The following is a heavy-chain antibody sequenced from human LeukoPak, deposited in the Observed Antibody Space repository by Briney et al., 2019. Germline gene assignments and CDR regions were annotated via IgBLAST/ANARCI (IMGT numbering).Heavy chain of an antibody. CDR1: GGTFSSYA. CDR3: ASGPLHCSSTSCYIDYFDY. Sequence: GSSVKVSCKASGGTFSSYAINWVRQAPGQGLEWMGGIIPIFGTANYAQKFQGRVTITADESTSTAYMELSSLRSEDTAVYYCASGPLHCSSTSCYIDYFDYWGQGTLVTVSS. CDR2: IIPIFGTA. V-gene: IGHV1-69*01. J-gene: IGHJ4*02. D-gene: IGHD2-2*02.